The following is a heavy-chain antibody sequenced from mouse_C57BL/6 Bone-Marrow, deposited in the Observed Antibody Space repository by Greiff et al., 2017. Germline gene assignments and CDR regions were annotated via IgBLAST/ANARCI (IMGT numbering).Heavy chain of an antibody. D-gene: IGHD1-1*01. V-gene: IGHV1-76*01. CDR1: GYTFTDYY. Sequence: QVQLKESGPELVRPGASVKLSCKASGYTFTDYYINWVKQRPGQGLEWIARIYPGCGNTYYNEKFKGKATLTAEKSTSTAYMQRSSLTSEDSAVYLCVRDALCETWFAYWGQGTLVTVAA. CDR3: VRDALCETWFAY. J-gene: IGHJ3*01. CDR2: IYPGCGNT.